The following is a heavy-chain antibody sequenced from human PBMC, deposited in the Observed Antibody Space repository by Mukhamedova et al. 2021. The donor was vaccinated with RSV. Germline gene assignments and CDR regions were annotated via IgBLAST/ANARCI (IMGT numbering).Heavy chain of an antibody. J-gene: IGHJ3*02. CDR3: ARPQGAFDI. Sequence: VRQMPGKGLEWMGIIYAGDSITRYSPSFQGQVTMSVDKSISTAYLQWNSLKASDTAMYYCARPQGAFDIWGQGTMVTASS. CDR2: IYAGDSIT. V-gene: IGHV5-51*01.